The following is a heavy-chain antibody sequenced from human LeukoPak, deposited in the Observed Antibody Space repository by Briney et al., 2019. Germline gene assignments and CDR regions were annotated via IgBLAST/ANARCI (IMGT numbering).Heavy chain of an antibody. Sequence: SETLSLTCTVSGGSINSGSYYWTWIRQPPGKGLEWIGYIYYSGSTNYNPSLKSRVTISLDTSKNQFSLKLSSVTAADTAVYYCARAILSGYPDSWGQGTLVIVFS. J-gene: IGHJ4*02. CDR3: ARAILSGYPDS. V-gene: IGHV4-61*01. D-gene: IGHD3-3*01. CDR2: IYYSGST. CDR1: GGSINSGSYY.